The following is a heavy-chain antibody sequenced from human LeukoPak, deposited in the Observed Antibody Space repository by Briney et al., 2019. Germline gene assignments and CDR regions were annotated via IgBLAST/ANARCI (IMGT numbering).Heavy chain of an antibody. CDR3: AKDLDYGDYPLYYGMDV. V-gene: IGHV3-23*01. CDR1: GFTFSSYA. D-gene: IGHD4-17*01. CDR2: ISGSGGST. Sequence: GGSLRLSCAASGFTFSSYAMSWVRQAPGKGLEWVSAISGSGGSTYYADSVKGRFTISRDNSKNTLYLQMNSLRAEDTAVYYCAKDLDYGDYPLYYGMDVWGQGTTVTVSS. J-gene: IGHJ6*02.